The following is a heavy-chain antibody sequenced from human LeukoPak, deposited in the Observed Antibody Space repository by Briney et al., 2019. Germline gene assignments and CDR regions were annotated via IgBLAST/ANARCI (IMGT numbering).Heavy chain of an antibody. J-gene: IGHJ4*02. CDR1: GFTFDDYA. CDR3: AKSAAAAGPDYFDY. Sequence: GRSLRLSCAASGFTFDDYAMHWVRQAPGKGLEWVSGISWNSGSIGYADSVKGRFTISRDNAKNSLYLQMNSLRAEDTALYYCAKSAAAAGPDYFDYWGQGTLVTVSS. D-gene: IGHD6-13*01. CDR2: ISWNSGSI. V-gene: IGHV3-9*01.